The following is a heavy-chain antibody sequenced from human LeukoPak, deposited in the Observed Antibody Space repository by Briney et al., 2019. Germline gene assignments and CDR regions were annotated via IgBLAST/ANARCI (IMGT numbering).Heavy chain of an antibody. V-gene: IGHV3-30-3*01. Sequence: PGRSLRLSCAASGFPFSSYSMHWVRQAPGKGLEWVALISYDGSNEYSADSVKGRFTISRDNSKNTLYLQMNSLSIKDTAVFYWARPVGATDFWYFDLWARGTLVPVSS. CDR3: ARPVGATDFWYFDL. J-gene: IGHJ2*01. CDR1: GFPFSSYS. CDR2: ISYDGSNE. D-gene: IGHD1-26*01.